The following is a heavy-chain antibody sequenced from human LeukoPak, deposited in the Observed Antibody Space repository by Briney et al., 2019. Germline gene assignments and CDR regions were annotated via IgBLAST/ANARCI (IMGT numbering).Heavy chain of an antibody. CDR1: GVSLSTTNW. J-gene: IGHJ1*01. D-gene: IGHD4/OR15-4a*01. Sequence: PSETLSLTCDVSGVSLSTTNWWNWVRQPPGKGLEWIGEIYHSGSTNYNPSLKSRVTMSVDNSKNQFSLNLTSVTAADTAMYYCARVGRHDYDKYWGFHHWGQGALVTVSS. CDR3: ARVGRHDYDKYWGFHH. CDR2: IYHSGST. V-gene: IGHV4-4*02.